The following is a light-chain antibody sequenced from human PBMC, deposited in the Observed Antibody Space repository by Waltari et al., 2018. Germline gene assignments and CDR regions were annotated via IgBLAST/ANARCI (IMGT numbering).Light chain of an antibody. CDR1: QLGDKF. CDR2: QDT. J-gene: IGLJ2*01. CDR3: QAWDSSTGV. V-gene: IGLV3-1*01. Sequence: GQPTSITCSGDQLGDKFASWYQQKPGQSPVLVIYQDTNRPSGIPERFSGSNSGNSATLTIRETQPMDEADYYCQAWDSSTGVFGGGTKLTVL.